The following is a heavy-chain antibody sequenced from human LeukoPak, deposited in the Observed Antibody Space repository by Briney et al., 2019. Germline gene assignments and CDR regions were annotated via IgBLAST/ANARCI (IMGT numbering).Heavy chain of an antibody. V-gene: IGHV3-73*01. Sequence: GGSLKLSCAASGFTFSGSAMHWVRQASGKGLEWVGRIRSKANSYATAYAASVKGRFTISRDDSKNTAYLQMNSLKTEDTAVYYCTTLGSHDAFDIWGQGTMVTVSS. CDR3: TTLGSHDAFDI. CDR1: GFTFSGSA. J-gene: IGHJ3*02. CDR2: IRSKANSYAT.